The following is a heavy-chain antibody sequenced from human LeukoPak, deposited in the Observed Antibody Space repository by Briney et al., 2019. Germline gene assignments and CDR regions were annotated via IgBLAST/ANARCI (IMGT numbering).Heavy chain of an antibody. Sequence: PSETLSLTCAVYGGSFSGYYWSWIRQPPGKGLEWIGEINHSGSTNYNPSLESRVTISVDTSKNQFSLKLSSVTAADTAVYYCARRPYYYDSSGYYYSWYFDLWGRGTLVTVSS. D-gene: IGHD3-22*01. J-gene: IGHJ2*01. CDR2: INHSGST. CDR3: ARRPYYYDSSGYYYSWYFDL. CDR1: GGSFSGYY. V-gene: IGHV4-34*01.